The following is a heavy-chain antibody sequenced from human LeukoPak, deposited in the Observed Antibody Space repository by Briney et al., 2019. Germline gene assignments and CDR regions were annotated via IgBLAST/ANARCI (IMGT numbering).Heavy chain of an antibody. V-gene: IGHV4-59*01. J-gene: IGHJ3*02. Sequence: PSETLSLTCTVSGGSIRGYYWSWIRQPPGKGREYIGYIYYSGITNYNPSLKSRVTISVDTSKNQFSLRLNSVTAADTAMYYCARGFDSSSDRYPAFDIWGHGTMGTVSS. CDR1: GGSIRGYY. D-gene: IGHD6-19*01. CDR2: IYYSGIT. CDR3: ARGFDSSSDRYPAFDI.